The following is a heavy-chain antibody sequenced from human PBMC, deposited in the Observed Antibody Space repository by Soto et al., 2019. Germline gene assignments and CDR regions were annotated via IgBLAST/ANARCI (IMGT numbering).Heavy chain of an antibody. CDR2: IYYSGST. CDR3: ALRHDYGDYANYYFDY. V-gene: IGHV4-30-4*01. CDR1: GGSISSGDYY. D-gene: IGHD4-17*01. Sequence: QVQLQESGPGLVKPSQTLSLTCTVSGGSISSGDYYWSWIRQPPGKGLEWIGYIYYSGSTYYNPSLKSRVTISVDTSKNQFSLKLSSVTAADTAVYYCALRHDYGDYANYYFDYWGQGTLVTVSS. J-gene: IGHJ4*02.